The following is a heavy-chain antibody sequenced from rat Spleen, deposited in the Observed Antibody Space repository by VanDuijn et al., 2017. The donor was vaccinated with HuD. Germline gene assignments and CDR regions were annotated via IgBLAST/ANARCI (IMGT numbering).Heavy chain of an antibody. CDR2: IGGNGNT. CDR3: ARSNYPGITTGWFAY. V-gene: IGHV2S61*01. CDR1: GFSLSSYG. J-gene: IGHJ3*01. Sequence: QVQLKESGPGLVKPSLTLSLTCTVSGFSLSSYGVIWVRQPPGKGLEWMGVIGGNGNTNYNSALKSRLSISRDTSKSQVFVKMNNLQTEDTAMYFCARSNYPGITTGWFAYWGQGTLVTVSS. D-gene: IGHD1-4*01.